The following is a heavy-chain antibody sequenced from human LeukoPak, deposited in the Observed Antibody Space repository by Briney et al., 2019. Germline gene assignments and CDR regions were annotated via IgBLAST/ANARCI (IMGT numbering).Heavy chain of an antibody. J-gene: IGHJ4*02. Sequence: GGSLRLSCAASGFTFSSYSMNWVRQAPGKGLEWVSSISSSSSYIYYADSVKGRFTISRDNAKNSLYLQMNSLRAEDTAVYYCARGGYSYGYYFDYWGQGALVTVSS. CDR2: ISSSSSYI. CDR1: GFTFSSYS. V-gene: IGHV3-21*01. D-gene: IGHD5-18*01. CDR3: ARGGYSYGYYFDY.